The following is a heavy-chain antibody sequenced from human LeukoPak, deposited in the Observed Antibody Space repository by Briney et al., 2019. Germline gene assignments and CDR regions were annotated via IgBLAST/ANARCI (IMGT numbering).Heavy chain of an antibody. CDR3: AGFDSSRAGITASFDY. V-gene: IGHV4-4*07. CDR1: GGSISSYY. Sequence: PSVTLSLTCTVSGGSISSYYWNWIRQPAGKGLEWIGRIHTSGRINYNPSLKSRITISVDKSKNQFSLELSSVTAADTAVYYCAGFDSSRAGITASFDYWGQGTLVTVSS. J-gene: IGHJ4*02. CDR2: IHTSGRI. D-gene: IGHD1-14*01.